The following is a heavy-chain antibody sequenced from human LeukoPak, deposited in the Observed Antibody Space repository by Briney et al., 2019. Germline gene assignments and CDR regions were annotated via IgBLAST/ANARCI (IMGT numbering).Heavy chain of an antibody. J-gene: IGHJ4*02. CDR3: ARGGGAFDY. Sequence: GGSLRLSCAASGFTFSDYYMSWIRQAPGKGLEWVSYISNTDNIIYCADSVKGRFTISRDNAKISLYLQMNSLRAEDTAVYYCARGGGAFDYWGQGTLVTVSS. V-gene: IGHV3-11*01. D-gene: IGHD4-17*01. CDR2: ISNTDNII. CDR1: GFTFSDYY.